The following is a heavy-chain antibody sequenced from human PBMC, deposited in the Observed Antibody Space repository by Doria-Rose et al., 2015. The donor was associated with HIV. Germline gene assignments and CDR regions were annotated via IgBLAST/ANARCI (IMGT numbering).Heavy chain of an antibody. CDR2: ISSSVTT. D-gene: IGHD3-10*01. Sequence: QVQLQESGPGLVRPSQTLSLTCTVLGDSISSGDSFWSWIRQHPGKGPEWIGYISSSVTTYYYPCLRGRLTISLDASKNQFSLNLNSVTAADTAVYYCARARNYGFPHFFDFWGQGTLVTVSS. CDR3: ARARNYGFPHFFDF. V-gene: IGHV4-30-4*01. J-gene: IGHJ4*02. CDR1: GDSISSGDSF.